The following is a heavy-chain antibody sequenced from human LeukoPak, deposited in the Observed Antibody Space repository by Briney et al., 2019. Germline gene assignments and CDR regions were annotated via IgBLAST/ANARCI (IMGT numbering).Heavy chain of an antibody. CDR2: INTNSGNT. J-gene: IGHJ4*02. CDR1: GYTFTNYG. Sequence: GASVKVSCKASGYTFTNYGITWARQAPGQGLEYLGWINTNSGNTYYAQKLQDRVTMTTDTSTSTAYMELRSLRSDDTAVYYCARKIVGVYSYDYWGQGTLVTVSS. V-gene: IGHV1-18*01. CDR3: ARKIVGVYSYDY. D-gene: IGHD1-26*01.